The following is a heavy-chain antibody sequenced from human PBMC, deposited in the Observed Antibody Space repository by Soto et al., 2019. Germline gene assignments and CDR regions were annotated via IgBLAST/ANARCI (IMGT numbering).Heavy chain of an antibody. J-gene: IGHJ5*02. V-gene: IGHV4-39*01. CDR2: IYYSGET. Sequence: SETLSLTCTVSGVSITTSSYYWGWIRQTPGKGLEWIGSIYYSGETYYNPSLGSRVTISIDRSKNLFSLNLTSVTAADTAIYYCARHGSPWGQGALVTVSS. CDR1: GVSITTSSYY. CDR3: ARHGSP.